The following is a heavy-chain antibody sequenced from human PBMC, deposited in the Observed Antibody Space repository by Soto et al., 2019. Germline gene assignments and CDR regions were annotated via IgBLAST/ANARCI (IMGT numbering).Heavy chain of an antibody. J-gene: IGHJ4*02. CDR2: ISYDGSNK. D-gene: IGHD2-15*01. V-gene: IGHV3-30*18. Sequence: QVQLVESGGGVVQPGRSLRLSCAASGFTFSSYGMHWVRQAPVKGLEWVAVISYDGSNKYYADSVKGRFTISRDNSKNTLYMHMNSLRAEDTAVYYCAKDTVTNCSGGSCYSETYFDYWGQGTLVTVSS. CDR3: AKDTVTNCSGGSCYSETYFDY. CDR1: GFTFSSYG.